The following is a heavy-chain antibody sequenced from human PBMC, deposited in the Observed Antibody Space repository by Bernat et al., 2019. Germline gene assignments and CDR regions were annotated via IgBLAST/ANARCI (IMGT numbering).Heavy chain of an antibody. D-gene: IGHD3-22*01. CDR1: GFTFSNYA. J-gene: IGHJ4*02. CDR3: AKEQIEVAALDY. Sequence: EVQLLESGGGLVQPGGSVRLSCAASGFTFSNYAMSWVRQAPGKGLEWVSAISGSGDSTFYADSVKGRITISRDNSKNTLYLQINSLRAEDTAVYYCAKEQIEVAALDYWGQGTLVTVSS. CDR2: ISGSGDST. V-gene: IGHV3-23*01.